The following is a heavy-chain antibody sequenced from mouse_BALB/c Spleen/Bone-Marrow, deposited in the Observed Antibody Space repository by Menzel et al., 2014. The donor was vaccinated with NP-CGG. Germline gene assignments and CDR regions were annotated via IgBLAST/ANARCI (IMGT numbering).Heavy chain of an antibody. CDR2: ISGGGSYT. CDR3: ARHAYYDQTEVSFVY. CDR1: GFTFNSYG. D-gene: IGHD2-4*01. Sequence: EVKLMESGGLVKSGGSLKLSCAASGFTFNSYGMSWVRQTPEKRLEWVATISGGGSYTFYPDSVKGRFTISRDNAKNNLYLQLSSLRSEDTALYYCARHAYYDQTEVSFVYWGQGTLVTVSA. V-gene: IGHV5-9-2*01. J-gene: IGHJ3*01.